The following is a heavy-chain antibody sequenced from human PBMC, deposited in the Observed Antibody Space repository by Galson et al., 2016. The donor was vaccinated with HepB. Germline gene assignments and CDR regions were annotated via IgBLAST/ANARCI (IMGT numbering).Heavy chain of an antibody. J-gene: IGHJ6*02. CDR2: INPRGGST. CDR1: GYTFTSYY. D-gene: IGHD3-22*01. CDR3: ARDSPYYYDSSDYYYYYYYYGMDV. V-gene: IGHV1-46*01. Sequence: SVKVSCKASGYTFTSYYMHWVRQAPGQGLEWMGIINPRGGSTSYAQKFPGRVTMTRATSTSTVYMELSSLRSEDTAVYYCARDSPYYYDSSDYYYYYYYYGMDVWGQGTTVTVSS.